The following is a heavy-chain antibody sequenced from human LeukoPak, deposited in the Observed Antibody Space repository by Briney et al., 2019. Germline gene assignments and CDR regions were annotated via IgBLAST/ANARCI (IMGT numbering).Heavy chain of an antibody. CDR1: GYSFTSYW. CDR2: IYPGDSDT. Sequence: GESLKISCKGSGYSFTSYWIGWVRQKPGKGLEWMGIIYPGDSDTRYSPSFQGQVTISADKSISTAYLQWSSLKASDTAMYYCARIHGSSWGDPPADYFDYWGQGTLVTVSS. J-gene: IGHJ4*02. V-gene: IGHV5-51*01. D-gene: IGHD6-13*01. CDR3: ARIHGSSWGDPPADYFDY.